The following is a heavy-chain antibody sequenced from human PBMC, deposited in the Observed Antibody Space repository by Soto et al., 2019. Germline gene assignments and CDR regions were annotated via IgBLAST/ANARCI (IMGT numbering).Heavy chain of an antibody. Sequence: GGSLRLSCETSGFTFSSCSLHWVRQAPGKGLEWVALISYDGINKYYADSVKGRFTISGDNSKNTMYLQMNSLRADETAVYYCAREVGAISFDYWGQGTLVTVSS. CDR3: AREVGAISFDY. CDR1: GFTFSSCS. V-gene: IGHV3-30-3*01. D-gene: IGHD1-26*01. J-gene: IGHJ4*02. CDR2: ISYDGINK.